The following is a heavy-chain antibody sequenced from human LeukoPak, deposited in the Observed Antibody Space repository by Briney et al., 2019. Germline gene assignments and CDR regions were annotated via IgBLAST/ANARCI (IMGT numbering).Heavy chain of an antibody. CDR2: IRYDGSNK. J-gene: IGHJ6*03. CDR1: GFTFSSYG. D-gene: IGHD4-23*01. Sequence: GGSLRLSCAASGFTFSSYGMHWVRQAPGKGLEWVAFIRYDGSNKYYADSVKGRFTISRDNSKNTLYLQMNSLRAEDTAVYYCAKGYYGGPSGNYYYYMDVWGKGTTVTISS. CDR3: AKGYYGGPSGNYYYYMDV. V-gene: IGHV3-30*02.